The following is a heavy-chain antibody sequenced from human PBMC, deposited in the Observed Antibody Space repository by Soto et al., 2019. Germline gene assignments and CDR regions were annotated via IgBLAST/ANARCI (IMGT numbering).Heavy chain of an antibody. Sequence: TLSLTCTVSGGSITTGGSYWSWIRQHPGKGLEWIGNIYHSGNTYYNPSLKSRLTISVDTSKNHFSLMADSVTAADTAVYYCARARFQVLYGKPYFDSWGQGTLVTVSS. D-gene: IGHD2-2*02. CDR2: IYHSGNT. J-gene: IGHJ4*02. V-gene: IGHV4-31*03. CDR3: ARARFQVLYGKPYFDS. CDR1: GGSITTGGSY.